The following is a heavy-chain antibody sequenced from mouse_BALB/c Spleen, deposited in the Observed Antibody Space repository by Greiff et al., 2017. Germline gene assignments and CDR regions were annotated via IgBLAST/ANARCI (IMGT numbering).Heavy chain of an antibody. CDR1: GFTFTSYT. Sequence: VQLQQSGAELARPGASVKLSCKASGFTFTSYTMHWVKQRPGQGLEWIGYINPSSGYTNYNQKFKDKAKVTADKSSSTAYMQLSSLTSEDSAVYYCARYSGSYEADWYFDVWGAGTTVTVSS. V-gene: IGHV1-4*01. J-gene: IGHJ1*01. CDR3: ARYSGSYEADWYFDV. CDR2: INPSSGYT. D-gene: IGHD1-1*02.